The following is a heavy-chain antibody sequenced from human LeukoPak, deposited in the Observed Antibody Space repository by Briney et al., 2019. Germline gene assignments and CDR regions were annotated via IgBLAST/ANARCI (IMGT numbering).Heavy chain of an antibody. CDR3: ARLMGSGWMELDL. Sequence: SETLSLTCTVSGGSISSSSYYWGWIRQPPGKGLEWIGSIYYSGSTYYNPSLKSRVTISVDTSKNQFSLKLSSVTAADMAVYYCARLMGSGWMELDLWGRGTLVTVSS. CDR2: IYYSGST. V-gene: IGHV4-39*01. D-gene: IGHD6-19*01. CDR1: GGSISSSSYY. J-gene: IGHJ2*01.